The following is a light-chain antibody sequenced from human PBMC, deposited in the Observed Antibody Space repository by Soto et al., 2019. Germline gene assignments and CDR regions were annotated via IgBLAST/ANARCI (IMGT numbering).Light chain of an antibody. CDR1: QSVSSY. CDR3: QQRSNWPLT. CDR2: DAS. Sequence: EIVLTQSPATLSLSPGERATLSCRASQSVSSYLAWYQQKPGQAPRLLIYDASNRAAGIPRRFSGSGSGTDFTLTISSLEPEDFAVYYCQQRSNWPLTFGGGTKVEIK. V-gene: IGKV3-11*01. J-gene: IGKJ4*01.